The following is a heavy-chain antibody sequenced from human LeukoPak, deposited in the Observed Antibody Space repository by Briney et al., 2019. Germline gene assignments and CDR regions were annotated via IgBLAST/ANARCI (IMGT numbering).Heavy chain of an antibody. CDR1: GGSISSSVYY. J-gene: IGHJ4*02. CDR3: ARHRLTSGYLNCDY. CDR2: IYYSGTT. Sequence: SETLSLTCFVSGGSISSSVYYWGWIRQPPGKGLEWIGSIYYSGTTYYNPSLKSRVIISVDTSKNPFSLKLSSVTAADTAVYYCARHRLTSGYLNCDYWGQGTLVPVPS. V-gene: IGHV4-39*01. D-gene: IGHD5-12*01.